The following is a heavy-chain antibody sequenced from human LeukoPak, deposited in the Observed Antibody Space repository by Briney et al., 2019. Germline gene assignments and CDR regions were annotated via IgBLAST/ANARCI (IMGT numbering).Heavy chain of an antibody. V-gene: IGHV3-53*01. D-gene: IGHD5-12*01. Sequence: GGSLRLSCAVSGFTVTDNYMSWVRQAPGRGLEWVSVIYSGGDTYYADSVKGRFTISRDNAKNSLYLQMNSLRAEDTAVYYCARLVDIVATTTNYYYMDVWGKGTTVTVSS. CDR1: GFTVTDNY. J-gene: IGHJ6*03. CDR2: IYSGGDT. CDR3: ARLVDIVATTTNYYYMDV.